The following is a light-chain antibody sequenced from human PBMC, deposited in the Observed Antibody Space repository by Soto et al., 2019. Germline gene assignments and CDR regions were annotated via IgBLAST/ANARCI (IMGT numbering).Light chain of an antibody. CDR2: AAS. J-gene: IGKJ4*01. Sequence: QLPQPPSFVPDSLGTGFTFTCRASQGISSWLAWYQQKPGKAPKLLIYAASSLQSGVPSRFSGSGSGTDFTLTISSLQPEDFATYYCQQANSFPLTFGGGTKVDIK. V-gene: IGKV1D-12*01. CDR1: QGISSW. CDR3: QQANSFPLT.